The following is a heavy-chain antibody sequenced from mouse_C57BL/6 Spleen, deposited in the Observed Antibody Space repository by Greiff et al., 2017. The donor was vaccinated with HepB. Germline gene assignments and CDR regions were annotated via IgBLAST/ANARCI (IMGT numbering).Heavy chain of an antibody. J-gene: IGHJ2*01. Sequence: QVQLQQSGPELVKPGASAKISCKASGYAFSSSWMNWVKQRPGKGLEWIGRIYPGDGDTNYNGKFKGKATLTADKSSSTAYMQLSSLTSEDSAVYFCARRHYGSSYHFDYWGQGTTLTVSS. CDR1: GYAFSSSW. V-gene: IGHV1-82*01. D-gene: IGHD1-1*01. CDR3: ARRHYGSSYHFDY. CDR2: IYPGDGDT.